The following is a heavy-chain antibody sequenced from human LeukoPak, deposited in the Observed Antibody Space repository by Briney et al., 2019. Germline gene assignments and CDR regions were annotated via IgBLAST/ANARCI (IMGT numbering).Heavy chain of an antibody. Sequence: VQPGGTLRLSCAASGFTFSSYAMTWVRQAPGKGLEWVSAVSGSGGHTYYADSVKGRFTISRDNSKNTLYLQMDTLRAEDTAVYYCAKDAALYPFFFDYWGQGTLVTVSS. D-gene: IGHD3-16*01. CDR3: AKDAALYPFFFDY. J-gene: IGHJ4*02. CDR1: GFTFSSYA. V-gene: IGHV3-23*01. CDR2: VSGSGGHT.